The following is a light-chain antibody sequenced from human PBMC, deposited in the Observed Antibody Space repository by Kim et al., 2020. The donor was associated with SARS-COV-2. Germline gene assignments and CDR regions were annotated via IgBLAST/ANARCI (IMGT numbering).Light chain of an antibody. CDR2: WAS. CDR1: QNSLHSSSNLNY. J-gene: IGKJ2*01. CDR3: QHYRGAPYT. V-gene: IGKV4-1*01. Sequence: RATINCKSSQNSLHSSSNLNYLAWYQQKPGQPPKLLIYWASTRESGVPDRFSGGGSGTDFTLTISSLQAEDVAVYYCQHYRGAPYTFGQGTKLEIK.